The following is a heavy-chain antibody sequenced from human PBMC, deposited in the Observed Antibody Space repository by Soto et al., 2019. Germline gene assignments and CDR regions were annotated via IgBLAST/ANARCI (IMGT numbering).Heavy chain of an antibody. CDR2: ISGNGDST. V-gene: IGHV3-23*01. D-gene: IGHD6-19*01. CDR3: AVPTGIEVTGPDY. J-gene: IGHJ4*02. Sequence: GGSLRLSCAASGFTFGSYAMSWVRQAPGKGLQWVSAISGNGDSTYYADSVKGRFTISRDNSKNTLYLQMNSLRANDTAIYYCAVPTGIEVTGPDYWGQGALVTVSS. CDR1: GFTFGSYA.